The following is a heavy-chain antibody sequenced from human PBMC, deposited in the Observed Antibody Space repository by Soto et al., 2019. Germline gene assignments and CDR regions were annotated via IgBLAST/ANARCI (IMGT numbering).Heavy chain of an antibody. CDR3: AKRRSSGYYYAVDY. V-gene: IGHV3-23*01. J-gene: IGHJ4*02. CDR1: GFTFSSYA. CDR2: ISGSGGST. D-gene: IGHD3-22*01. Sequence: GWSLRLSCAASGFTFSSYAMSWVRQAPGKGLEWVSAISGSGGSTYYADSVKGRFTISRDNSKNTLYMQMNSLRAEDTAVYYCAKRRSSGYYYAVDYWGQGTLVTVSS.